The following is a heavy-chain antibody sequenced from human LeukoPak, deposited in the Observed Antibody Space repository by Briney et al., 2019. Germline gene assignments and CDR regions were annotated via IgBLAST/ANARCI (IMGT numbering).Heavy chain of an antibody. CDR2: ISYRGTT. J-gene: IGHJ4*02. D-gene: IGHD2-21*02. CDR3: ARMPRGVAVVTPYYFDS. V-gene: IGHV4-31*03. Sequence: SETLSLTCTVFGDSLNSGSYYWSWIRQHSERGLEWIGYISYRGTTFYNPSLKSRVSISGDTSKTQFSLNINSVTAADTAVYYCARMPRGVAVVTPYYFDSWGQGTLVAVSS. CDR1: GDSLNSGSYY.